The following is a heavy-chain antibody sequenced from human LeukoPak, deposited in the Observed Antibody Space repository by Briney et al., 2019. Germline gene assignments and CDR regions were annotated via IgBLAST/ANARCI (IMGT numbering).Heavy chain of an antibody. CDR1: GGSISSSSYY. Sequence: PSETLSLTCTVSGGSISSSSYYWGWIRQPPGKGLEWIGSIYYSGSTHYNPSLKSRVTISVDTSKNQFSLKLSSVTAADTAVYYCAKNPVARRGPYFDYWGQGTLVTVSS. CDR3: AKNPVARRGPYFDY. CDR2: IYYSGST. J-gene: IGHJ4*02. V-gene: IGHV4-39*07. D-gene: IGHD2-21*01.